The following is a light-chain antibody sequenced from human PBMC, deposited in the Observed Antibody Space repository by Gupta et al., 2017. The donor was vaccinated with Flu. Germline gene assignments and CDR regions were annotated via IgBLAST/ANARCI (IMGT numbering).Light chain of an antibody. J-gene: IGKJ4*01. CDR1: QGISSY. CDR3: QQYGSSPLT. Sequence: GDRVTITCRASQGISSYLAWYQQKPGKAPKLLIYAASTLQSGVPSRFSGSGSGTDFTLTISRLEPEDFAVYYCQQYGSSPLTFGGGTKVEIK. CDR2: AAS. V-gene: IGKV1-8*01.